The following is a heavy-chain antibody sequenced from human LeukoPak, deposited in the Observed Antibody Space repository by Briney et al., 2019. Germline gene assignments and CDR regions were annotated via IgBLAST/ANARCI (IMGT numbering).Heavy chain of an antibody. J-gene: IGHJ4*02. Sequence: PSETLSLTCAVYGGSFSGYYWSWIRQPPGKGLEWIGEINHSGSTNYNPSLKSRVTISVDTSKNQFSLKLSSVTAADTAVYYCAREPLGPCDYWGQGTLVTVSS. D-gene: IGHD7-27*01. V-gene: IGHV4-34*01. CDR2: INHSGST. CDR1: GGSFSGYY. CDR3: AREPLGPCDY.